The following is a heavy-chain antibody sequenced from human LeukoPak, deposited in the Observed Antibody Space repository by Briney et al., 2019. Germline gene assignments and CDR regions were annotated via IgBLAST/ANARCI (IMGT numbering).Heavy chain of an antibody. J-gene: IGHJ4*02. V-gene: IGHV3-30*02. CDR3: GIWGTQGGGVNYFDY. Sequence: GGSLRLSCAASGFTFSSYGMHWVRQAPGKGLEWVAFIRYDGSNKYYADSVKGRFTISRDNSKNTLYLQMNSLRAEDTAVYYCGIWGTQGGGVNYFDYWGQGTLVTVSS. CDR1: GFTFSSYG. D-gene: IGHD7-27*01. CDR2: IRYDGSNK.